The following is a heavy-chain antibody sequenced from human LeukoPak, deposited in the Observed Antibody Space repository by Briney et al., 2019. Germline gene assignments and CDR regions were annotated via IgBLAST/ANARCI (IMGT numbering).Heavy chain of an antibody. Sequence: PGGSLRLSCAASGFSFSTYWMSWVRQTPEKGLEFVANTDQDGSVRNYMDSLKGRCTISRDNAKKSLYLEINSLRADDTAVYYCARDPGSSSFDLWGRGALVTVSS. CDR3: ARDPGSSSFDL. CDR1: GFSFSTYW. D-gene: IGHD6-13*01. CDR2: TDQDGSVR. V-gene: IGHV3-7*01. J-gene: IGHJ4*02.